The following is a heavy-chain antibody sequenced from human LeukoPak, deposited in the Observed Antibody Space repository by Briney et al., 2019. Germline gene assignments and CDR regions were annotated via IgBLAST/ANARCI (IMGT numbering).Heavy chain of an antibody. CDR1: GYTFTGYY. J-gene: IGHJ4*02. CDR2: INPNSGGT. Sequence: ASVKVSCKASGYTFTGYYMHWVRQAPGQGLEWMGWINPNSGGTNYAQKFQGRVTMTRDTSISTAYMELSRLRSDDTALYYCARVGETETTSPFDYWAQATLVTVSS. V-gene: IGHV1-2*02. CDR3: ARVGETETTSPFDY. D-gene: IGHD1-1*01.